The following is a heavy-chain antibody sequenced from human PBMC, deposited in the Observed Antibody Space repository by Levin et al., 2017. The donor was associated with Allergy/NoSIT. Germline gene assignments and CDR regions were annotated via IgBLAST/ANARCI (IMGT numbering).Heavy chain of an antibody. CDR1: GFTFSSYA. D-gene: IGHD3-22*01. CDR2: ISFDGSNK. V-gene: IGHV3-30-3*01. Sequence: GESLKISCAASGFTFSSYALHWVRQAPGRGLEWVAVISFDGSNKDYADSIKGRFTISRDNSNNTLYLQMNSLRAEDTAVYYCARVDDSSGYYSDYWGQGTLVTVSS. CDR3: ARVDDSSGYYSDY. J-gene: IGHJ4*02.